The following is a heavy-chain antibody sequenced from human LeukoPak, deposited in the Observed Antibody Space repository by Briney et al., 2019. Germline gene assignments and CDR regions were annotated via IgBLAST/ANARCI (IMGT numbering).Heavy chain of an antibody. V-gene: IGHV1-24*01. CDR3: ATAMITFGGVTSPRRYYYYGMDV. Sequence: GASVKVSCKVSGYTLTELSMHWVRQAPGKGLEWMGGFDPEGGETIYAQKFQGRVTMTEDTSTDTAYMELSSLRSEDTAVYYCATAMITFGGVTSPRRYYYYGMDVWGQGTTVTVSS. J-gene: IGHJ6*02. CDR2: FDPEGGET. D-gene: IGHD3-16*01. CDR1: GYTLTELS.